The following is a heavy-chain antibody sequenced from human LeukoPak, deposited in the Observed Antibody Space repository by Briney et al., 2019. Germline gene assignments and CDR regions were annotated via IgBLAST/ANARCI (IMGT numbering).Heavy chain of an antibody. D-gene: IGHD2-2*01. J-gene: IGHJ3*02. CDR2: ISANNGNT. CDR3: ARVRYCSSTSCYAPEDDAFDI. V-gene: IGHV1-18*01. Sequence: GASVKVSGKASGYSFTRYGISWVRQAPGQGLEWMAWISANNGNTNYAQKFQGRVTMTTDTSTSTAYMELRSLRYEDTALYYCARVRYCSSTSCYAPEDDAFDIWGQGTMVTVSS. CDR1: GYSFTRYG.